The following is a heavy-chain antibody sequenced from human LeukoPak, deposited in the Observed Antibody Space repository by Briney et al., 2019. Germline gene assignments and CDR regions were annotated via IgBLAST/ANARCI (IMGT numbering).Heavy chain of an antibody. J-gene: IGHJ4*02. CDR2: IKPSDGST. V-gene: IGHV1-46*01. Sequence: ASVKVSCKASGYTFTSYYMHWVRQAPGQGLEWMGIIKPSDGSTSYAQNFQGRVTMTRDTSTSTVYMELSSLRSDDTAVYYCARTGYSSGWYEILPFDYWGQGTLVTVSS. D-gene: IGHD6-19*01. CDR1: GYTFTSYY. CDR3: ARTGYSSGWYEILPFDY.